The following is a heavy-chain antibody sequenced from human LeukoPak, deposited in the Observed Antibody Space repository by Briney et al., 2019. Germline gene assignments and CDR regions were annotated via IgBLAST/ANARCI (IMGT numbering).Heavy chain of an antibody. CDR1: GFTFSSYS. V-gene: IGHV3-48*02. J-gene: IGHJ4*02. Sequence: SGGSLRLSCAASGFTFSSYSMNWVRQAPGKGLEWVSYISSSSSTIYYADSVKGRFTISRDNAKNSLYLQMNSLRDEDTAVYYCARTKYSSSWHAGFDYWGQGTLVTVSS. CDR3: ARTKYSSSWHAGFDY. CDR2: ISSSSSTI. D-gene: IGHD6-13*01.